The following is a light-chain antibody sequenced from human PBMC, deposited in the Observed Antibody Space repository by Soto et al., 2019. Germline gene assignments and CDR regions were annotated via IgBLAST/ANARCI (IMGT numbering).Light chain of an antibody. CDR1: QSISTY. CDR3: LETYSTPWT. Sequence: EIQVIQSPYSLSAFVGDTVTIRCRASQSISTYVTWYQQKTGKAPKXLIYAASNLQGGVPSRFSVTGSGTPGTFTVGSLQPEDCATYDGLETYSTPWTFGQGTKVETK. J-gene: IGKJ1*01. CDR2: AAS. V-gene: IGKV1-39*01.